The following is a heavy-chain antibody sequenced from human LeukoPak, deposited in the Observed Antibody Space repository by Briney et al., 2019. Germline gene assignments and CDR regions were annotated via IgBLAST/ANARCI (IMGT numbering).Heavy chain of an antibody. CDR2: IYPVDSDT. CDR1: GYSFTTYW. Sequence: GESLKISCKGSGYSFTTYWIGWVRQMPGKGPEWMGIIYPVDSDTRYSPSFQGQVSISVDKSISTAYLQWSSLKASDTAMYYCARIYGREAPGYGMDVRGQGTRVTVSS. J-gene: IGHJ6*02. D-gene: IGHD3-10*01. CDR3: ARIYGREAPGYGMDV. V-gene: IGHV5-51*01.